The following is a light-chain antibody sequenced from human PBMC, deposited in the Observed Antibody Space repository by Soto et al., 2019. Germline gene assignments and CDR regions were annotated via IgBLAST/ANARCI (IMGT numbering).Light chain of an antibody. CDR3: MQALQTPWT. CDR1: QSLLYDSGYNY. CDR2: LGS. V-gene: IGKV2-28*01. Sequence: DIVMTQSPLSLLVTPGEPASISCRSSQSLLYDSGYNYLDWYLQRPGQSPQLLIYLGSHRASGVRDRFSGSGSGTDFTLKISGVEAEDVGVYYCMQALQTPWTFGQGTKVEIK. J-gene: IGKJ1*01.